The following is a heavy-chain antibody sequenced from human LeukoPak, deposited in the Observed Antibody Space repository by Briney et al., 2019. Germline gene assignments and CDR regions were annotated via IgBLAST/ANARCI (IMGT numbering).Heavy chain of an antibody. D-gene: IGHD6-13*01. CDR1: GGSVSSGTYY. CDR3: ARDVIAAAGNWFDP. Sequence: SQTLSLTCTVSGGSVSSGTYYWSWIRQPPGKGLEWIGYIYYSGSTNYNPSLKSRVTISVDTSKNQFSLKLSSVTAADTAVYYCARDVIAAAGNWFDPWGQGTLVTVSS. J-gene: IGHJ5*02. CDR2: IYYSGST. V-gene: IGHV4-61*01.